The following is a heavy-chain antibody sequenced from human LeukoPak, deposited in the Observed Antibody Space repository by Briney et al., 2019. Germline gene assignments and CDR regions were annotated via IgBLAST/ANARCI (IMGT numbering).Heavy chain of an antibody. V-gene: IGHV3-23*01. CDR3: AKGYYYGSGSYHPFDY. D-gene: IGHD3-10*01. CDR1: GFTFSSYA. Sequence: GGSLRLSCAASGFTFSSYAMSWVRQAPGKGLEWVSAISGSGGSTYYADSVKGRFTISRDNSKNTLYLQMNSLRAEDTAVYYCAKGYYYGSGSYHPFDYWGQGTLVTVSS. CDR2: ISGSGGST. J-gene: IGHJ4*02.